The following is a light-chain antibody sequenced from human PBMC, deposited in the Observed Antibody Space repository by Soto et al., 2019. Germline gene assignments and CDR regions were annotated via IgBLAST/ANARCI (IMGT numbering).Light chain of an antibody. CDR2: RSD. V-gene: IGLV1-44*01. Sequence: QSVLTQSPSASGTPGQRVIIACSGGSSNIGSNHVNWYRHLPGAAPKLLIFRSDQRPSGVPDRFSGSKSGTTASLAISGLQSGDEADYYCAAWDDSRYGVVFGGGTKVTVL. CDR3: AAWDDSRYGVV. CDR1: SSNIGSNH. J-gene: IGLJ2*01.